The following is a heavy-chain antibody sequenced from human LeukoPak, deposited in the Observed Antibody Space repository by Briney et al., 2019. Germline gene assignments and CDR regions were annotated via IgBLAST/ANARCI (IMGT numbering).Heavy chain of an antibody. Sequence: ASVKVSCKASGYTFTSYYIHWVRQAPGQGLEWMGIINPSGGSTTYARKFQGRVAMTRDTSTSRVYMEVSSLRSEDTAVYYCARTYSSSDEFDYWGQGALVTVSS. CDR3: ARTYSSSDEFDY. D-gene: IGHD6-13*01. CDR2: INPSGGST. V-gene: IGHV1-46*01. CDR1: GYTFTSYY. J-gene: IGHJ4*02.